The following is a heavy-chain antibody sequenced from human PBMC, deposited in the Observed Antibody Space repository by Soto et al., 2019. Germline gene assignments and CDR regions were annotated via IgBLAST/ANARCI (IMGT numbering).Heavy chain of an antibody. CDR2: IHQSGDT. J-gene: IGHJ4*02. Sequence: QVQLKESGPGLVTPWGTLSLTCAVSGDSVSKGNWWCWVRQPPGRGLEWVGEIHQSGDTNYNPSLKSRVTVSADRSNNQYSLRLNSVTAADTAMYYCATRTSVFGIVTFYWGQGILVTVSS. D-gene: IGHD3-16*01. V-gene: IGHV4-4*02. CDR3: ATRTSVFGIVTFY. CDR1: GDSVSKGNW.